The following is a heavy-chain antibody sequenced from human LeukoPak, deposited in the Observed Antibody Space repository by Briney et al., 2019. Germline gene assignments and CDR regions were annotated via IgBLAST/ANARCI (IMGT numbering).Heavy chain of an antibody. D-gene: IGHD6-6*01. J-gene: IGHJ4*02. Sequence: ASVKVSCKASGGTFSSYAISWVRQAPGQGLEWMGGIIPIFGTANYAQKFQGRVTITVDESTSTAYMELSSLRSEDTAVYYCARLGGGYSSSSFLDYWGQGTLVTVSS. V-gene: IGHV1-69*13. CDR1: GGTFSSYA. CDR3: ARLGGGYSSSSFLDY. CDR2: IIPIFGTA.